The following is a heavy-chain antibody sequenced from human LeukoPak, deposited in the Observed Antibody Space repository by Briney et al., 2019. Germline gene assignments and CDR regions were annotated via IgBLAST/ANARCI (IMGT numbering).Heavy chain of an antibody. V-gene: IGHV5-10-1*01. CDR3: ARPQVVVVTTVAFDI. Sequence: GESLKISCKGSGYSFTSYWISRVRQMPGKGLEWMGRIDPSDSYTNYSPSFQGHVTISADKSISTAYLQWSSLKASDTAMYYCARPQVVVVTTVAFDIWGQGTMVTVSS. J-gene: IGHJ3*02. CDR2: IDPSDSYT. D-gene: IGHD2-21*02. CDR1: GYSFTSYW.